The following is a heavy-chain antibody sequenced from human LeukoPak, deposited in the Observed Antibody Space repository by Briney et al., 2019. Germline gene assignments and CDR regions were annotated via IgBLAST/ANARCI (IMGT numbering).Heavy chain of an antibody. CDR3: ARLVDYYDSGGYYADY. V-gene: IGHV2-5*01. D-gene: IGHD3-22*01. J-gene: IGHJ4*02. CDR1: GFSLPTSDVG. CDR2: IYWNDDK. Sequence: SGPTLVKPRQTLTLTCTFSGFSLPTSDVGVGWIRQPPGKALGWLALIYWNDDKRYSPSLKSRLAITKDTSKNQVVVTMTNMDPVDTATYYCARLVDYYDSGGYYADYWGQGTLVTVSS.